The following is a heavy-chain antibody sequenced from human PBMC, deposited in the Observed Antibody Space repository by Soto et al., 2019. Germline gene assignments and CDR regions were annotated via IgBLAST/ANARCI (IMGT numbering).Heavy chain of an antibody. J-gene: IGHJ4*02. CDR2: INSDGSIT. CDR3: VRYPRSVGGSYRPDY. V-gene: IGHV3-74*01. CDR1: GFTFSSYW. D-gene: IGHD3-16*02. Sequence: EVQLVESGGGLVQPGGSLRLSCAASGFTFSSYWMHWVRQVPEKGLVWVSRINSDGSITNYAGAVKGRFTISKDNVKNTLYPQMNSLGAEDTAVYYCVRYPRSVGGSYRPDYWGQGTLVTVSS.